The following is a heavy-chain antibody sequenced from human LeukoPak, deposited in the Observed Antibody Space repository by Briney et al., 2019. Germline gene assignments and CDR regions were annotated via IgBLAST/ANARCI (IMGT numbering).Heavy chain of an antibody. D-gene: IGHD5/OR15-5a*01. Sequence: GGSLRLSCAASGFTFSNAWMSWVRQAPGKGLEWVGRIKSKTDGGTTDYAAPVKGRFTISRDDSKNTLYLQMNSLKTEDTAVYYRTTDLSERYYFDYWGQGTLVTVSS. CDR3: TTDLSERYYFDY. J-gene: IGHJ4*02. CDR2: IKSKTDGGTT. V-gene: IGHV3-15*01. CDR1: GFTFSNAW.